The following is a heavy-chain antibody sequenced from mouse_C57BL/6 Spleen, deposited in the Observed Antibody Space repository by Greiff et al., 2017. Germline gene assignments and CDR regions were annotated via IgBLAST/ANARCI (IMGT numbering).Heavy chain of an antibody. D-gene: IGHD1-1*01. CDR1: GFTFSDYG. V-gene: IGHV5-17*01. J-gene: IGHJ4*01. CDR3: ARPTYYYGSSYDYYAMDY. CDR2: ISSGSSTI. Sequence: EVQVVESGGGLVKPGGSLKLSCAASGFTFSDYGMHWVRQAPEKGLEWVAYISSGSSTIYYADTVKGRFTISRDNAKNTLFLQMTSLRSEDTAMYYCARPTYYYGSSYDYYAMDYWGQGTSVTVSS.